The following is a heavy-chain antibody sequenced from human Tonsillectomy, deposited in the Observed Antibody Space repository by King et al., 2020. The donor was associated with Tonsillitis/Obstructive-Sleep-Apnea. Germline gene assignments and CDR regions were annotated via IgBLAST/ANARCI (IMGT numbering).Heavy chain of an antibody. D-gene: IGHD1-26*01. CDR1: GGSFSGYY. Sequence: VQLQQWGAGLLKPSETLSLTCAVYGGSFSGYYWSWIRQPPGKGLEWIGEINHSGSTNYNPSLKSRVTISVDTSKNQFSLKLSSVTAADTAVYYCARDVSGSYCHFDYWAREPWSPSPQ. J-gene: IGHJ4*02. CDR3: ARDVSGSYCHFDY. CDR2: INHSGST. V-gene: IGHV4-34*01.